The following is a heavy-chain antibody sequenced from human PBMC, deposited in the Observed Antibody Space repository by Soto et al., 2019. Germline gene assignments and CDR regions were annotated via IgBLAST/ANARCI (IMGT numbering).Heavy chain of an antibody. V-gene: IGHV4-39*01. CDR2: IYYSGST. CDR1: GGSISSSSYY. Sequence: PSETLSLTCTVSGGSISSSSYYWGWIRQPPGKGLEWIGSIYYSGSTYYNPSLKSRVTISVDTSKNQFSLKLTSVTAADAALYYCARDFFDSSDYTTNWFDPWGHGTLVT. D-gene: IGHD3-22*01. J-gene: IGHJ5*02. CDR3: ARDFFDSSDYTTNWFDP.